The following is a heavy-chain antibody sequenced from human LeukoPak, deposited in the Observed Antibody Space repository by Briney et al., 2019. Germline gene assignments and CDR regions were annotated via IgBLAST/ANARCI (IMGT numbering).Heavy chain of an antibody. CDR2: ICYDGSNK. Sequence: PGGSLRLSCAASGFTFSSYGMHWVRQAPGKGLEWVAVICYDGSNKYYADSVKGRFTISRDNSKNTLYLQMNSLRAEDTAVYYCAKGHRDFWSGYYTPGVDYWGQGTLVTVSS. CDR1: GFTFSSYG. D-gene: IGHD3-3*01. J-gene: IGHJ4*02. CDR3: AKGHRDFWSGYYTPGVDY. V-gene: IGHV3-33*06.